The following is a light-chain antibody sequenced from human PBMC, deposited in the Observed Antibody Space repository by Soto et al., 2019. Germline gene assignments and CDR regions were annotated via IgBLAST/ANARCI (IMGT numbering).Light chain of an antibody. V-gene: IGKV1-6*01. Sequence: AIQMTQSPSSLSASVGDRVTVTCRASQGIRNDLDWFQQKPGKAPKLLIYAASNLQSGVPARFSGSGSGTDFTLTISSLQPEDFAVYYWEQRSNWPCTFGQGTKV. CDR3: EQRSNWPCT. CDR1: QGIRND. CDR2: AAS. J-gene: IGKJ1*01.